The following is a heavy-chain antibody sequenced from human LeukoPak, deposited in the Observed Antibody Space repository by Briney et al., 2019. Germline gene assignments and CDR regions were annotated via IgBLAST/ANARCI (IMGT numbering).Heavy chain of an antibody. CDR1: GFTFRIYA. V-gene: IGHV3-23*01. CDR2: ISSSGGIT. J-gene: IGHJ4*02. CDR3: AKPPYGRDVYNYFDY. Sequence: GGSPRLSCAGSGFTFRIYAMSWVRQAPGKGLEWVSAISSSGGITYYADSVKGRFTISRDNSKNTLYLQMNSLRGEDTAVYYCAKPPYGRDVYNYFDYWGQGTPVTVSS. D-gene: IGHD5-24*01.